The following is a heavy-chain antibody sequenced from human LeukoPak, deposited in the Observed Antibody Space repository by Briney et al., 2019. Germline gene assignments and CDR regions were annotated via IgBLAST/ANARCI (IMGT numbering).Heavy chain of an antibody. J-gene: IGHJ1*01. V-gene: IGHV3-21*01. CDR3: ALELVGEYFQH. Sequence: GGSMSFSCAAYGLTFCSFSMPWVRPASGRGLGWVSSIRCSSSYIYYPDSVNGRSTTSRDNAKNSLYLQMNSLRAEDTAVYYCALELVGEYFQHWGQGTLVTVSS. CDR1: GLTFCSFS. CDR2: IRCSSSYI. D-gene: IGHD1-26*01.